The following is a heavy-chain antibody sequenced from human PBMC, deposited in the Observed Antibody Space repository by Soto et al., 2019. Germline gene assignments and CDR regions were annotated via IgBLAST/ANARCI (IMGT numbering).Heavy chain of an antibody. J-gene: IGHJ4*02. CDR2: MNPNSGDT. Sequence: QVQLVQSGAEVKKPGASVKVSCKASGYTFSDHDINWVRQATGQGPEWLGWMNPNSGDTGYAQNFQGRATMTRDTSIRTAYMELSSLRSEDTAVYYCARVGGNWNDDYFDYWGQGTLVTVSS. CDR1: GYTFSDHD. D-gene: IGHD1-1*01. CDR3: ARVGGNWNDDYFDY. V-gene: IGHV1-8*01.